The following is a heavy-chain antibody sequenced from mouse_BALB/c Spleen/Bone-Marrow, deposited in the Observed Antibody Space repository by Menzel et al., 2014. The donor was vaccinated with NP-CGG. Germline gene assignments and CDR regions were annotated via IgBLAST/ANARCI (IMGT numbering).Heavy chain of an antibody. CDR3: ARDDYYAMDY. Sequence: VKLQESGGGLVQPGGSLRLSCATSGFTFTDSYMSWIRRPTGTALEWLGFIRNKANGYTTEYSASVKGRFTISRDNSQSIRYLQMNTLRAEDSATYYCARDDYYAMDYWGQGTAGTVSS. CDR2: IRNKANGYTT. V-gene: IGHV7-3*02. CDR1: GFTFTDSY. J-gene: IGHJ4*01.